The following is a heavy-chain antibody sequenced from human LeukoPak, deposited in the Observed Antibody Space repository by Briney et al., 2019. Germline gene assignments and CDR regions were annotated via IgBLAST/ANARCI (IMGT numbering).Heavy chain of an antibody. D-gene: IGHD1-26*01. J-gene: IGHJ5*02. V-gene: IGHV4-31*03. CDR1: GGSISSGGYY. CDR3: ARHVAFGSWFDP. Sequence: SETLSLTSTVSGGSISSGGYYWSWIRQHPGKGLEWIGYIYYSGSTYYNPSLKSRVTISVDTSKNQFSLNLRSVTASDTAVYYCARHVAFGSWFDPWGQGTLVTVSS. CDR2: IYYSGST.